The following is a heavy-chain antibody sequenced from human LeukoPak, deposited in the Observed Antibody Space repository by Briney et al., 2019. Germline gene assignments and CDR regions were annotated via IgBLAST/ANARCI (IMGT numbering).Heavy chain of an antibody. CDR1: GYTFTGYY. J-gene: IGHJ6*03. V-gene: IGHV1-2*06. CDR2: INPNSGGT. Sequence: ASVKVSCKASGYTFTGYYMHWVRQAPGQGLEWMGRINPNSGGTNYAQEFQGRVTMTRDTSISTAYMELSRLRSDDTAVYYCARGHYYYYYMDVWGKGTTVTVSS. CDR3: ARGHYYYYYMDV.